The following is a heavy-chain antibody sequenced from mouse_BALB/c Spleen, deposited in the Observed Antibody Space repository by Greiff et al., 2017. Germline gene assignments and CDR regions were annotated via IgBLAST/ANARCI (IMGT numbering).Heavy chain of an antibody. CDR3: ARHVIPYAMDY. D-gene: IGHD2-4*01. V-gene: IGHV2-6-7*01. CDR1: GFSLTGYG. Sequence: VQLQESGPGLVAPSQSLSITCTVSGFSLTGYGVNWVRQPPGKGLEWLGMIWGDGSTDYNSALKSRLSISKDNSKSQVFLKMNSLQTDDTARYYCARHVIPYAMDYWGQGTSVTVSS. J-gene: IGHJ4*01. CDR2: IWGDGST.